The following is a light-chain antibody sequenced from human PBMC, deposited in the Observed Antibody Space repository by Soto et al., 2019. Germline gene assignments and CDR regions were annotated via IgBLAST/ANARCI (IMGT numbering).Light chain of an antibody. CDR3: QQSYYTPIT. CDR1: QSLDIY. CDR2: TAS. V-gene: IGKV1-39*01. J-gene: IGKJ4*01. Sequence: DIQMTQSPSSLSASVGDRVTITCRASQSLDIYLHWYQQKPGKAPKLLIYTASNLQTGVPSRFSGSGSGTDFTLTISSLQPEDFATYYCQQSYYTPITFGGGTKVEIK.